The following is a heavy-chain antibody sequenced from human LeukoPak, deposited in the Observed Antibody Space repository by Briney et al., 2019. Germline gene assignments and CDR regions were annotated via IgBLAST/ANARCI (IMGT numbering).Heavy chain of an antibody. CDR3: ARVVGVLWLDYMDV. J-gene: IGHJ6*03. CDR2: IYYSGST. D-gene: IGHD3-10*01. V-gene: IGHV4-39*07. Sequence: KASETLSLTCTVSGGSISSSSYYWGWIRQPPGKGLEWIGSIYYSGSTYYNPSPKSRVTISVDTSKNQFSLKLSSVTAADTAVYYCARVVGVLWLDYMDVWGKGTTVTISS. CDR1: GGSISSSSYY.